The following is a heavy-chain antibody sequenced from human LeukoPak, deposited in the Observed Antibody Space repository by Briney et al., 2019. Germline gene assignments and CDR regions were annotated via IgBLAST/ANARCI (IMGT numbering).Heavy chain of an antibody. CDR2: ISAYNGNT. D-gene: IGHD3-10*01. CDR3: ARSPYYYGSGSSYGMDV. J-gene: IGHJ6*02. V-gene: IGHV1-18*01. Sequence: GASVNVSCKASGYTFTSYGISWVRQARGQGLEWMGCISAYNGNTNYAQKLQGRVTMTTDTSTSTAYMELRSLRSDDTAVYYCARSPYYYGSGSSYGMDVWGQGTTVTVSS. CDR1: GYTFTSYG.